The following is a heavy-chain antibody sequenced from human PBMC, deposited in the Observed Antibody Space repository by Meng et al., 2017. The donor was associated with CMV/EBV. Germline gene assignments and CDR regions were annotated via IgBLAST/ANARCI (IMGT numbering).Heavy chain of an antibody. CDR3: ARRRCSTSCYLDY. Sequence: GGSLRLSCAASGFTFSSYSMNWVRQAPGKGPEWVSYISSSSGTIYYADSVKGRFTISRDDAKNSLYLQMNSLRAEDTAVYYCARRRCSTSCYLDYWGQGTLVTVSS. CDR2: ISSSSGTI. D-gene: IGHD2-2*01. J-gene: IGHJ4*02. CDR1: GFTFSSYS. V-gene: IGHV3-48*04.